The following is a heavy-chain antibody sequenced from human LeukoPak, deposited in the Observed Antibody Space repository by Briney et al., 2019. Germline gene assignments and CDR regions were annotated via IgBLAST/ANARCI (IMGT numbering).Heavy chain of an antibody. CDR3: ARDHYYDSSGYTFRH. J-gene: IGHJ1*01. D-gene: IGHD3-22*01. CDR2: IYSSGST. CDR1: GGSINRYY. Sequence: SETLSLTCTVSGGSINRYYWSWIRQPPGKGLEWIGYIYSSGSTNYNPSLKSRVTISVDTSKNQFSLKLSSVTAVDTAVYYCARDHYYDSSGYTFRHWGQGTLVTVSS. V-gene: IGHV4-59*12.